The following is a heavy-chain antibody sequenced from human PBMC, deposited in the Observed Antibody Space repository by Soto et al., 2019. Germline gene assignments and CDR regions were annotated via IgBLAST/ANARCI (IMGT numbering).Heavy chain of an antibody. V-gene: IGHV4-59*01. J-gene: IGHJ4*02. D-gene: IGHD3-3*01. CDR3: ARGSFWSGYFSGIMQGYYFDY. CDR2: IYYSGST. CDR1: GGSISSYY. Sequence: SETLSLTCTVSGGSISSYYWSWIRQPPGKGLEWIGYIYYSGSTNYNPSLKSRVTISVDTSKNQFSLKLSSVTAADTAVYYCARGSFWSGYFSGIMQGYYFDYWGQGTLVTVSS.